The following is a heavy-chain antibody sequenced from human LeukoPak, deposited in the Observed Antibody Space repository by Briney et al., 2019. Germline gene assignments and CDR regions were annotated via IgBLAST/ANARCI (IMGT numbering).Heavy chain of an antibody. Sequence: GRSLRLSCAASGFTFSSYGMHWVRQAPGKGLEWVAVISYDGSNKYYADSVKGRFTISRDNSKNTLYLQMNSLRAEDTAVYYCAKDKDRGWQWLGYYMDVWGKGTTVTVSS. CDR3: AKDKDRGWQWLGYYMDV. D-gene: IGHD6-19*01. V-gene: IGHV3-30*18. CDR1: GFTFSSYG. J-gene: IGHJ6*03. CDR2: ISYDGSNK.